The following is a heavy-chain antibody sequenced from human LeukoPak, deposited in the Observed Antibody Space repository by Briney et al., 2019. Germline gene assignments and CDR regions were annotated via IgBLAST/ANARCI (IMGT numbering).Heavy chain of an antibody. CDR1: GVSISSGGYY. Sequence: PSETLSLTCTVSGVSISSGGYYWSWIRQHPGKGLEWIGYIYYSGSTYYNPSLKSRVTISVDTSKNQFSLKLSSVTAADTAVYYCASEVAGGLHFDYWGQGTLVTVSS. J-gene: IGHJ4*02. CDR2: IYYSGST. V-gene: IGHV4-31*03. CDR3: ASEVAGGLHFDY.